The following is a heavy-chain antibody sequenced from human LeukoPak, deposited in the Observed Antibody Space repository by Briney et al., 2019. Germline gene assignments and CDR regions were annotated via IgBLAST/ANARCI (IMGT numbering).Heavy chain of an antibody. J-gene: IGHJ4*02. CDR1: GFTFSSYW. V-gene: IGHV3-23*01. Sequence: GGSLRLSCAASGFTFSSYWMSWVRQAPGKGLEWVSAISGSGGSTYYADSVKGRFTISRDNSKNTLYLQMNSLRAEDTAVYYCAKDRPFYGATGTLCFDYWGQGTLVTVSS. D-gene: IGHD4/OR15-4a*01. CDR3: AKDRPFYGATGTLCFDY. CDR2: ISGSGGST.